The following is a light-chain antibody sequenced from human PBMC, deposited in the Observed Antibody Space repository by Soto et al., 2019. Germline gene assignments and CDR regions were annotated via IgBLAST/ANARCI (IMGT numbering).Light chain of an antibody. CDR3: AAWDDSLEGGV. Sequence: QAVVTQPPSASGTPGQRVTISCSGSSSNIGSNSVNWYRQLPGTAPKLLIYRNNQRPSGVPDRFSGSKSGTSASLAISGLQSEDEADYYCAAWDDSLEGGVFGGGTKLTV. CDR2: RNN. CDR1: SSNIGSNS. J-gene: IGLJ3*02. V-gene: IGLV1-44*01.